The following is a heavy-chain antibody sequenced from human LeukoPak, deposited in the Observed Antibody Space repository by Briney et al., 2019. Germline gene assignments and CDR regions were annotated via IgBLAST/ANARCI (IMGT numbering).Heavy chain of an antibody. D-gene: IGHD2-21*01. Sequence: GGSLRLSCAASGFTFSSYSMNWVRQAPGKGREWVSYISSSSSTIYYADSVKGRFTISRDNAKNSLYLQMNSLRAEDTAVYYCARGSVIAIPGYWGQGTLVTVSS. CDR1: GFTFSSYS. V-gene: IGHV3-48*01. CDR3: ARGSVIAIPGY. J-gene: IGHJ4*02. CDR2: ISSSSSTI.